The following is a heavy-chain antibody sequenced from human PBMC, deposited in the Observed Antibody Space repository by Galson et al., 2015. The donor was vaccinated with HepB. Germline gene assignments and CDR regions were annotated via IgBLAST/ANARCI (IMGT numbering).Heavy chain of an antibody. V-gene: IGHV5-51*01. D-gene: IGHD6-13*01. CDR2: IYPGDSDT. CDR3: ARHTLTAAGRVDY. CDR1: GYSFTRYW. J-gene: IGHJ4*02. Sequence: QPGAEVKKPGESLKISCKGSGYSFTRYWIGWARQMPGKGLEWMGIIYPGDSDTRYSPSFQGQVTISADKSISTAYLQWSSLKASDTAMYYCARHTLTAAGRVDYWGQGTLVTVSS.